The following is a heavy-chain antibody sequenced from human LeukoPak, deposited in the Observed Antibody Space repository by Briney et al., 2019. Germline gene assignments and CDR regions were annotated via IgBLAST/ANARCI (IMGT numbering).Heavy chain of an antibody. CDR1: GGSISSSSYY. CDR2: IYYSGST. V-gene: IGHV4-39*01. D-gene: IGHD3-22*01. CDR3: ARSYYYDSSGYYY. Sequence: SETLSLTCTVSGGSISSSSYYWGWIRQPPGKGLEWIGSIYYSGSTYYNPSLKSRVTISVDTSKNQFSLKLSSVTAADTAVYYCARSYYYDSSGYYYWSQGTLVTVSS. J-gene: IGHJ4*02.